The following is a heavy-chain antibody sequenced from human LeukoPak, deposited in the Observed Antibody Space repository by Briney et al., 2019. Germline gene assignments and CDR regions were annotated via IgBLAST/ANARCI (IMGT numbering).Heavy chain of an antibody. CDR3: AQDSVAVAGPAMDY. V-gene: IGHV3-23*01. CDR1: GFTFSSSP. J-gene: IGHJ4*02. D-gene: IGHD6-19*01. Sequence: GGSLRLSCAASGFTFSSSPLSWVRQAPGKGLEWVSAISRSGDNTRYADSVKGRLTISRDNSKNTLYLQMNSLRAEDTAVYYCAQDSVAVAGPAMDYWGQGTLVTVSS. CDR2: ISRSGDNT.